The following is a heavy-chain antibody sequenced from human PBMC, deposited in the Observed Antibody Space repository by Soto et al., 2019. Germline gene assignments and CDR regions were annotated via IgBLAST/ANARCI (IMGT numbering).Heavy chain of an antibody. CDR3: ARGPLWQVDDY. J-gene: IGHJ4*02. CDR1: GFTLSDYY. Sequence: QVQLVESGGDLVKPGGSLRLSCAASGFTLSDYYMSWFRQAQGKGLEWVSYISNSGRVFYYADSVKGRFTISRDNAKNSLFLQMNSLRAEDTAVYYCARGPLWQVDDYWGQGTLVTVSS. CDR2: ISNSGRVF. D-gene: IGHD3-10*01. V-gene: IGHV3-11*01.